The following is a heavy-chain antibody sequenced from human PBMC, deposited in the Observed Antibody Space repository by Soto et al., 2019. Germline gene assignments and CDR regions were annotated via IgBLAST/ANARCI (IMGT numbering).Heavy chain of an antibody. D-gene: IGHD6-13*01. CDR3: AKDGTLLNHRSSWYPYYYYYGMDV. CDR2: ISGSGGST. CDR1: GFTFSSYA. Sequence: GSLVPSGTASGFTFSSYAMSWVRQAPGKGLEWVSAISGSGGSTYYADSVKGRFTISRDNSKNTLYLQMNSLRAEDTAVYYCAKDGTLLNHRSSWYPYYYYYGMDVWGQGTTVTVSS. V-gene: IGHV3-23*01. J-gene: IGHJ6*02.